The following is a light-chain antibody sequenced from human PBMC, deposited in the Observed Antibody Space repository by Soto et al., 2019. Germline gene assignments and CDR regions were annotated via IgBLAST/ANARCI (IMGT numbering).Light chain of an antibody. CDR3: QHYNDWPPTWT. CDR2: GAS. Sequence: EIVMTQSPATLSVSPGERATLSCRASQSVSSKLAWYQQKPGQAPRVLIHGASTRATGIPARFSGSGSGTEFTLTISSLQSEDCAVYYCQHYNDWPPTWTFGQGTRVEIK. CDR1: QSVSSK. J-gene: IGKJ1*01. V-gene: IGKV3-15*01.